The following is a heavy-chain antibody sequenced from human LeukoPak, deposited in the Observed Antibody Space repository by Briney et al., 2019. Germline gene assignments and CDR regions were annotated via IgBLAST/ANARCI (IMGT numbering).Heavy chain of an antibody. Sequence: GGSLRLSSAASGFTFSGYAMSWVRQAAGKGLEWVSAISGRGGTTYYADSVKGRFTISRDNSKNTLYLQMSGLRAEDTAVYYCAKELPEYCSSTSCSNLLDPWGQRTLVTVSS. CDR2: ISGRGGTT. D-gene: IGHD2-2*01. V-gene: IGHV3-23*01. CDR3: AKELPEYCSSTSCSNLLDP. CDR1: GFTFSGYA. J-gene: IGHJ5*02.